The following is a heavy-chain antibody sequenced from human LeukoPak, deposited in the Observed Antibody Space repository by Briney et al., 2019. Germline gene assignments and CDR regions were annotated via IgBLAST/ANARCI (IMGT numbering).Heavy chain of an antibody. CDR3: ARDSYYYGSGSYSKGDY. J-gene: IGHJ4*02. D-gene: IGHD3-10*01. CDR2: INTNIGNP. CDR1: GYTFTSYA. Sequence: ASVKVSCKASGYTFTSYAMNWVRQAPGQGLEWMGWINTNIGNPTYAQGFTGRFVFSLDTSVSTAYLQISSLKAEDTAVYYCARDSYYYGSGSYSKGDYWGQGTLVTVSS. V-gene: IGHV7-4-1*02.